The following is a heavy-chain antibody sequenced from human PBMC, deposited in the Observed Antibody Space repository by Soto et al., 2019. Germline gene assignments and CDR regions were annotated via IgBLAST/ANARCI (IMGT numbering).Heavy chain of an antibody. Sequence: GGSLRLSCAASGFTFRTYGIQWVRQAPGKGLEWVAVISYDGYLKYYVDAVKGRFTVARDNSKNTLFLEMNSLRVEDTAVYFCAKDFKVSGSHYGTLNYYYGMDVWGQGTTVTV. CDR1: GFTFRTYG. CDR3: AKDFKVSGSHYGTLNYYYGMDV. D-gene: IGHD3-10*01. V-gene: IGHV3-30*18. CDR2: ISYDGYLK. J-gene: IGHJ6*02.